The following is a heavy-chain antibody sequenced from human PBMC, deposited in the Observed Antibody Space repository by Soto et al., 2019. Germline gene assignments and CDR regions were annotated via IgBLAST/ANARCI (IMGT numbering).Heavy chain of an antibody. D-gene: IGHD3-3*01. J-gene: IGHJ4*02. CDR2: ISTNSSSI. V-gene: IGHV3-48*02. Sequence: GGSLRLSCASSGFTFSSYSMNWVRQAPGKGLEWISYISTNSSSIYYADSVKGRFTISRDNAKNSLFLQMNSLRDEDTAVYYCAWKGVAFDHWGQGALVTVSS. CDR1: GFTFSSYS. CDR3: AWKGVAFDH.